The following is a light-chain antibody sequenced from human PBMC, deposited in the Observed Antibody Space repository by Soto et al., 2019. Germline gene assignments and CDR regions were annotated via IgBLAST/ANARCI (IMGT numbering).Light chain of an antibody. V-gene: IGLV2-14*03. CDR2: DVS. Sequence: QSALTQPASVSGSPGQSITISCTGTSSDVGGYNYVSWYQQHPGKAPKLMIYDVSNRPSGVSYRFSGSKSGNTASLTISGLQAEDEADYYCSSYASSSPVVFGGGTKVTVL. CDR1: SSDVGGYNY. J-gene: IGLJ3*02. CDR3: SSYASSSPVV.